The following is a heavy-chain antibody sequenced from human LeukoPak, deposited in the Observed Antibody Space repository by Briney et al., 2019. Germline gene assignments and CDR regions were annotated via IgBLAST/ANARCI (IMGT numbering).Heavy chain of an antibody. J-gene: IGHJ4*02. CDR2: ISGSGGST. V-gene: IGHV3-23*01. Sequence: GGSLRLSCAASGFTFSSYAMSWVRQAPGKGLEWVSAISGSGGSTYYADSVKGRFTISRDNSKNTPYLQMNSLRAEDTAVYYCAKDYDSSGYLFDYWGQGTLVTVSS. CDR3: AKDYDSSGYLFDY. CDR1: GFTFSSYA. D-gene: IGHD3-22*01.